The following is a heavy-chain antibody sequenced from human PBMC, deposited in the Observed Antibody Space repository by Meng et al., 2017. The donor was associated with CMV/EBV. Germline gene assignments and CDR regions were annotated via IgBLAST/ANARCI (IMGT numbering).Heavy chain of an antibody. Sequence: ASVKVSCKASGYTFTGYYMHWVRQAPGQGLEWMGWINPNSGGTNYAQKFQGRVTMTRDTSISTAYMELSRLRSEDTAVYYCARGHGSVSYSYYYYGMDVWGQGTTVTVSS. V-gene: IGHV1-2*02. CDR2: INPNSGGT. CDR3: ARGHGSVSYSYYYYGMDV. D-gene: IGHD1-26*01. J-gene: IGHJ6*02. CDR1: GYTFTGYY.